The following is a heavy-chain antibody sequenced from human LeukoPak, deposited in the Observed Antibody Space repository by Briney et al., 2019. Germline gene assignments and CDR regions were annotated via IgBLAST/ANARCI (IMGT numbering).Heavy chain of an antibody. Sequence: ASVKVSCKASGYTFTSYDINWVRQATGQGLEWMGWMNPNSGNTGYAQKFQGRVTMTRNTSISTAYMELSSLRSEDTAVYYCARGVFDYDFWGGYINWFDPWGQGTLVTVSS. D-gene: IGHD3-3*01. J-gene: IGHJ5*02. V-gene: IGHV1-8*01. CDR2: MNPNSGNT. CDR1: GYTFTSYD. CDR3: ARGVFDYDFWGGYINWFDP.